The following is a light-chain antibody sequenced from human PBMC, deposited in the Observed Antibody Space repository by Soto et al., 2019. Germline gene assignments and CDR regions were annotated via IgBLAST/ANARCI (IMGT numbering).Light chain of an antibody. CDR3: QQGSRFPFT. Sequence: DIQTTQSPSSVSASVGDRVTVTCRASQNVSTWLTWYQQTPGKAPNLLIYGASTLQRGVPSRFSSSGSGTEFTLTISSLQPEDFAIYFCQQGSRFPFTFGPGTKVDIK. CDR1: QNVSTW. V-gene: IGKV1-12*01. CDR2: GAS. J-gene: IGKJ3*01.